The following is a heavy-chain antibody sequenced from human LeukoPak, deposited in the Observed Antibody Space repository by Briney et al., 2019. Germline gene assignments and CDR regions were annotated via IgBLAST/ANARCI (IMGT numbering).Heavy chain of an antibody. D-gene: IGHD4-23*01. J-gene: IGHJ6*02. CDR2: ISYDGSNK. Sequence: GGSLRLSCAASGFTFSSYGMHWVRQAPGKGLEWVAVISYDGSNKYYADSVKGRFTISRDNSKNTLYLQMNSLRAEDTAVYYCAKDQGGNSDYYYYGMDVWGQGTTVTVSS. CDR1: GFTFSSYG. CDR3: AKDQGGNSDYYYYGMDV. V-gene: IGHV3-30*18.